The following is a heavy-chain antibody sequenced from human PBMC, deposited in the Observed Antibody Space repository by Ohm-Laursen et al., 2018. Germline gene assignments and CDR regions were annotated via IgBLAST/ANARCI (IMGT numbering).Heavy chain of an antibody. CDR3: AKGPFIAVAGSNYFFDY. D-gene: IGHD6-19*01. CDR1: GFTFTNYA. J-gene: IGHJ4*02. V-gene: IGHV3-23*01. Sequence: SLRLSCAASGFTFTNYAMSWVRQAPGKGLEWVSALSPGGGTNTYYTDSVRGRFTISRDNSKNTLDLQMNSLRAEDTAVYYCAKGPFIAVAGSNYFFDYWGQGTLVTVSS. CDR2: LSPGGGTNT.